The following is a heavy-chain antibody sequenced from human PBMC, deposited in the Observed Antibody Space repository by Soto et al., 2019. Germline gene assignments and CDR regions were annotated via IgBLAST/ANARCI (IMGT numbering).Heavy chain of an antibody. CDR2: IYPGDSDT. CDR3: ARREDSSSWYDGTDV. D-gene: IGHD6-13*01. CDR1: GYSFTSYW. J-gene: IGHJ6*02. V-gene: IGHV5-51*01. Sequence: GESLKISCKGSGYSFTSYWIGCVRQMPGKGLEWMGIIYPGDSDTRYSPSFQGQVTISADKSISTAYLQWSSLKASDTAMYYCARREDSSSWYDGTDVWGQGTTVTVSS.